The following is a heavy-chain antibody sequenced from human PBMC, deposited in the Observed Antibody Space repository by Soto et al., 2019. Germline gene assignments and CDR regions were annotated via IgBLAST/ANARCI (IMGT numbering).Heavy chain of an antibody. D-gene: IGHD2-15*01. CDR1: GFTFSDWE. V-gene: IGHV3-48*03. J-gene: IGHJ5*02. CDR2: TDGYGFPI. CDR3: ARGGASWYQQKYWFDP. Sequence: EVQLVESGGALVQPGGSLRLSCAASGFTFSDWEMNWLRQAPGKGLEWLAYTDGYGFPIYYADSVKGRFTMSRDNAQNSLSLQMNSLRAEDTAVYYCARGGASWYQQKYWFDPWGQGTLVTVSS.